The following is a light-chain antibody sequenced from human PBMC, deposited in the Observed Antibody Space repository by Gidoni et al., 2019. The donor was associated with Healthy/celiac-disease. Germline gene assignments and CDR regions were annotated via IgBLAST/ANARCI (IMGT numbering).Light chain of an antibody. CDR3: QVWDSSSDHPV. CDR1: NSGSKS. V-gene: IGLV3-21*04. CDR2: DDS. Sequence: SYVLTQPPSVSVAPGKTARLTCGGNNSGSKSVHWYQQKPGQAHVMVIYDDSDRPSGIPERFSGSNSGKTATLTISRVEAGDEADYYCQVWDSSSDHPVFGTGTKVT. J-gene: IGLJ1*01.